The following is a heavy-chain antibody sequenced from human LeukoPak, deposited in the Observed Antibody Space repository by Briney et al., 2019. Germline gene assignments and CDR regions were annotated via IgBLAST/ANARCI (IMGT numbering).Heavy chain of an antibody. V-gene: IGHV1-2*02. Sequence: ASVKVSRKASGYTFTGYYMHWVRQAPGQGLEWMGWINPNSGGTNYAQKFQGRVTMTRDTSISTAYMELSRLRSDDTAVYYCAEQQPRDYGMDVWGQGTTVTVSS. D-gene: IGHD6-13*01. CDR1: GYTFTGYY. CDR2: INPNSGGT. J-gene: IGHJ6*02. CDR3: AEQQPRDYGMDV.